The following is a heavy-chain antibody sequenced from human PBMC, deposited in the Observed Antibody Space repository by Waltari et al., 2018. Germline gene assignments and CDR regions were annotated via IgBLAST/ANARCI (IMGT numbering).Heavy chain of an antibody. CDR2: IYTSGST. D-gene: IGHD6-13*01. J-gene: IGHJ4*02. Sequence: QVQLQESGPGLVKPSETLSLTCTVSGGSISSYYWSWIRPPAGKGLEWIGRIYTSGSTNNNPALKGRVTMAVDTAKNQFSLKLSFVTAADTAVYYCAREASSAYSSSWYDYWGQGTLVTVSS. V-gene: IGHV4-4*07. CDR3: AREASSAYSSSWYDY. CDR1: GGSISSYY.